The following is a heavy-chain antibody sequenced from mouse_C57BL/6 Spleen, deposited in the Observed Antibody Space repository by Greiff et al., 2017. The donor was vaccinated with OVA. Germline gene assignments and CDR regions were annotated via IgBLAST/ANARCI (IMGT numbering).Heavy chain of an antibody. J-gene: IGHJ2*01. D-gene: IGHD2-3*01. CDR3: ALYDGYYVRTD. CDR2: ILPGSGRT. V-gene: IGHV1-9*01. CDR1: GYSFTAYW. Sequence: QVQLQQSGAELMKPGASVKLSCKATGYSFTAYWIEWVKQRPGHGLEWIGEILPGSGRTNYNEKFKGKATFTADTSSNTAYMQLSSLSTEDAAIYYCALYDGYYVRTDWGQGTTLTVSS.